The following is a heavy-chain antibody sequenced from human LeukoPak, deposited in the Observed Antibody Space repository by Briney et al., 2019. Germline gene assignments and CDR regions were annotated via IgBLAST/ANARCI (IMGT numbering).Heavy chain of an antibody. Sequence: GGSLRLSCAASGFTFSSYGMHWVRQAPGKGLEWVAFIRYDGSNKYYADSVKGRFTISRDNSKNTLYLQMNSLRAEDTAVYYCAKDFYIVVVPAVPNDAFDIWGQGTMVTVSS. CDR3: AKDFYIVVVPAVPNDAFDI. CDR2: IRYDGSNK. J-gene: IGHJ3*02. V-gene: IGHV3-30*02. D-gene: IGHD2-2*01. CDR1: GFTFSSYG.